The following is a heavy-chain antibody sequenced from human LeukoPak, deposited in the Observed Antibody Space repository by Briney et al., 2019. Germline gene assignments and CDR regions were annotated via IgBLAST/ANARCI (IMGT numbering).Heavy chain of an antibody. J-gene: IGHJ5*02. CDR1: GGSISSSSYY. CDR2: IYYSGST. D-gene: IGHD3-10*02. Sequence: SETLSLTCTVSGGSISSSSYYWGWIRQPPGKGLEWIGYIYYSGSTNYNPSLKSRVTISVDTSKNQFSLKLSSVTAADTAVYYCARVRRPTLYYYVRWFDPWGQGTLVTVSS. CDR3: ARVRRPTLYYYVRWFDP. V-gene: IGHV4-61*05.